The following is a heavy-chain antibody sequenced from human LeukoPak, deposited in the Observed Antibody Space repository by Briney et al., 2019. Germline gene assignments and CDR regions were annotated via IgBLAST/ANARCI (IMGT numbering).Heavy chain of an antibody. CDR2: IDTSGGT. J-gene: IGHJ2*01. CDR1: GGSISSGSCC. Sequence: SETLSLTCTVSGGSISSGSCCWSWIRQAAGKGLEWIGRIDTSGGTNYNPSLKSRVTISIDTSKNQVSLKVSSVTAADTAAYYCARDKTRWYFDLWGRGTLVTVSS. CDR3: ARDKTRWYFDL. V-gene: IGHV4-61*02.